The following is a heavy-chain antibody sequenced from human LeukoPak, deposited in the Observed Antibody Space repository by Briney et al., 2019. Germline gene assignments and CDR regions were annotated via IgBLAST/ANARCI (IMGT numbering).Heavy chain of an antibody. CDR2: ITFGGNT. V-gene: IGHV4-34*01. CDR3: ARSAPRFLLKEVRTVPRPYSMDV. D-gene: IGHD3-10*01. J-gene: IGHJ6*03. Sequence: PSETLSLTCAVYGGSFGSYYWNWIRQSPVYGLEWIGEITFGGNTKYNPSLESRHIISVDTSKKQVSLKLSSVTAADTAVYYCARSAPRFLLKEVRTVPRPYSMDVWGKGTTVTVSS. CDR1: GGSFGSYY.